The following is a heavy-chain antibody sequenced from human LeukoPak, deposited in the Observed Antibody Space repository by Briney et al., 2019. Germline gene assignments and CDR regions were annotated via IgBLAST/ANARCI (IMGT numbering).Heavy chain of an antibody. CDR3: AGDGAVAGADAIDI. V-gene: IGHV3-30*04. J-gene: IGHJ3*02. Sequence: GGSLRLSCAASGITFSSYAMHWVRQAPGKGLEWVAVISYDGSNKYYADSVKGRFTISRDNSKNTLYLQMNSLRPEDTAVYYCAGDGAVAGADAIDIWGQGTVVTVSS. CDR2: ISYDGSNK. D-gene: IGHD6-19*01. CDR1: GITFSSYA.